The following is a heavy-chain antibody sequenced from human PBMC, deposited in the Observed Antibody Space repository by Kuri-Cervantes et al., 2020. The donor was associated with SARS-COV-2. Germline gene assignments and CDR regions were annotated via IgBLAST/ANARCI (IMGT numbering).Heavy chain of an antibody. V-gene: IGHV3-30-3*01. CDR3: ARDYGEQYFDY. CDR2: ISYDGSNK. CDR1: GFTFSSYA. Sequence: GGSPRLSCAASGFTFSSYAMHWVRQAPGKGLEWVAVISYDGSNKYYADSVKGRFTISRDNSKNTLYLQMNSLRAEDTAVYYCARDYGEQYFDYWGQGTLVTVSS. J-gene: IGHJ4*02. D-gene: IGHD4-17*01.